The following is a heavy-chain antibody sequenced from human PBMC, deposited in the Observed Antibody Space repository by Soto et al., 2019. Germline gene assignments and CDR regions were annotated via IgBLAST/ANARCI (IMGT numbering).Heavy chain of an antibody. CDR2: IYYSGST. D-gene: IGHD3-9*01. Sequence: PSETLSLTCTVSGGSISSYYWSWIRQPPGKGLEWIGYIYYSGSTNYNPSLKSRVTISVDTSKNQISLKVSSVTAADTAVYYCAGTDILTGYYFGWFDPWGQGTLVTVSS. CDR1: GGSISSYY. V-gene: IGHV4-59*12. J-gene: IGHJ5*02. CDR3: AGTDILTGYYFGWFDP.